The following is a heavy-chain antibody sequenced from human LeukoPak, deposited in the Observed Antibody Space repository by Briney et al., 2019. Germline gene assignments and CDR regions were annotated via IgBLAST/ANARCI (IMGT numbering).Heavy chain of an antibody. CDR1: GYTLSSYY. CDR2: INPSGGGT. J-gene: IGHJ3*02. Sequence: VASVKVSCKASGYTLSSYYMHWVRQAPGQGLEWMGIINPSGGGTSYAQKFQGRVTMTGDTSTSTVYMDLSSLRSEDTAMYYCARGYYDTRGSAFDIWGQGTMVTVCS. CDR3: ARGYYDTRGSAFDI. V-gene: IGHV1-46*01. D-gene: IGHD3-22*01.